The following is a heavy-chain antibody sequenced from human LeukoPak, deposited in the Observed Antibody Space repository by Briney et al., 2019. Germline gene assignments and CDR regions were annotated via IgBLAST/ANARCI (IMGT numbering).Heavy chain of an antibody. D-gene: IGHD2-15*01. CDR3: ARDSLGGYCSGGSCYLDY. J-gene: IGHJ4*02. V-gene: IGHV3-33*01. CDR1: GFTFSSYG. Sequence: GGSLRLSCAASGFTFSSYGMHWVRQAPGKGLGWVAVIWYDGSNKYYADSVKGRFTISRDNSKNTLYLQMNSLRAEDTAVYYCARDSLGGYCSGGSCYLDYWGQGTLVTVSS. CDR2: IWYDGSNK.